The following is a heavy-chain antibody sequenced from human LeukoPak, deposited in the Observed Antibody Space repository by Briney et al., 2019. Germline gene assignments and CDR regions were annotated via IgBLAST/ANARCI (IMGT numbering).Heavy chain of an antibody. CDR2: ISGSGGST. Sequence: PGGSLRLSCAASGFTFSSYAMSWVRQAPGKGLEWVSAISGSGGSTYYADSVKGRFTISRDNSKNTLYPQMNSLRAEDTAVYYCAKLRDYSSSFDYWGQGTLVTVSS. V-gene: IGHV3-23*01. D-gene: IGHD6-6*01. J-gene: IGHJ4*02. CDR3: AKLRDYSSSFDY. CDR1: GFTFSSYA.